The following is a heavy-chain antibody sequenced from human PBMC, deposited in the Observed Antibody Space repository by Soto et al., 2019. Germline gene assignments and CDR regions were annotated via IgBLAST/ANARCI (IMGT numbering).Heavy chain of an antibody. V-gene: IGHV1-46*01. CDR3: AREGDSGYDYSFYFDY. CDR2: INPSGGST. J-gene: IGHJ4*02. D-gene: IGHD5-12*01. CDR1: GYTYTSYY. Sequence: ASVKVSCKASGYTYTSYYMHWVREAPGQGLEWMGIINPSGGSTSYAQKFQGRVTMTRDTSTSTVYMELSSLRSEDTAVYYCAREGDSGYDYSFYFDYWGQGNIVAVSS.